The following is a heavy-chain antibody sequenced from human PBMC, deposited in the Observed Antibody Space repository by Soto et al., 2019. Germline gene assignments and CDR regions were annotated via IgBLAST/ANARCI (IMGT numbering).Heavy chain of an antibody. D-gene: IGHD3-10*01. CDR3: ARRVPSGSGADYYGMDV. CDR2: IYPGDSDT. CDR1: GYIFTSHW. J-gene: IGHJ6*02. V-gene: IGHV5-51*01. Sequence: GESLKISCKGSGYIFTSHWIAWVRQMPVKGLEWMGIIYPGDSDTIYSPSFQGQVTFSVDKSISTVYLQWTTLKASDTAMYYCARRVPSGSGADYYGMDVWGQGTTVTVSS.